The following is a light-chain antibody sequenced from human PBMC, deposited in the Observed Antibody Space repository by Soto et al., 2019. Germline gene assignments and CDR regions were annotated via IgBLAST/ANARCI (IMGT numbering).Light chain of an antibody. J-gene: IGKJ1*01. V-gene: IGKV3-15*01. CDR1: QSVGSD. Sequence: EIVLTQSPATLSVSPGERATLSCRASQSVGSDLAWFQQKPGQAPRLLIYGVSTRATGIPARFSGSGSGTEFTLTISSLQSEDFAVYHCHQYNNWKTFGQGTTVEIK. CDR3: HQYNNWKT. CDR2: GVS.